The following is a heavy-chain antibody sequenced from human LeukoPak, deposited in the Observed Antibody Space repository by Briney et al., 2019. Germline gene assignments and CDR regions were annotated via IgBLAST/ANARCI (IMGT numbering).Heavy chain of an antibody. CDR2: ISSSGSTI. V-gene: IGHV3-48*03. D-gene: IGHD6-19*01. CDR3: ARYGDLIAVAGLDY. Sequence: PGGSLRLSGAASGFTFSSYEMNWVRQAPGKGLEWVSYISSSGSTIYYADSVKGRFTISRDNAKNSLYLQMNSLRAEDTAVHYCARYGDLIAVAGLDYWGQGTLVTVSS. J-gene: IGHJ4*02. CDR1: GFTFSSYE.